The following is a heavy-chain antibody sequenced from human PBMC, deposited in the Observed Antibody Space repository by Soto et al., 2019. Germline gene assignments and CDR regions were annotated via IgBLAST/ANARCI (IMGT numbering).Heavy chain of an antibody. Sequence: QPGGSLRLSCAASGFTFSSYGMHWVRQAPGKGLEWVAVISYDGSNKYYADSVKGRFTISRDNSKNTLYLQMNSLRAEDTAVYYCAKGEGIYPSYYYYGMDVWGQGTTVTVSS. CDR1: GFTFSSYG. J-gene: IGHJ6*02. V-gene: IGHV3-30*18. D-gene: IGHD3-16*01. CDR2: ISYDGSNK. CDR3: AKGEGIYPSYYYYGMDV.